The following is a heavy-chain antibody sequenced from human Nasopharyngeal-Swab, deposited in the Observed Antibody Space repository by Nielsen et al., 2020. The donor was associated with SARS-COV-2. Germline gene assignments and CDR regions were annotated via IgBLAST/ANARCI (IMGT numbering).Heavy chain of an antibody. D-gene: IGHD2-8*02. V-gene: IGHV4-28*01. CDR3: ATKDYSGPYWPDFDF. Sequence: WIRQPPGKGLEWIGEIYYSGSTTYNPSLKSRVTMSMDRSKNQFSLNLNYETAADTAVYYCATKDYSGPYWPDFDFWGQGTLVTVSS. CDR2: IYYSGST. J-gene: IGHJ4*02.